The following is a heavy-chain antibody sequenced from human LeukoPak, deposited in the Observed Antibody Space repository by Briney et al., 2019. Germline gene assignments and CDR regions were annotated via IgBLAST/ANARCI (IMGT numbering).Heavy chain of an antibody. Sequence: SETLSLTCTVSGGSISSYYWSWIRQPPGKGLEWIGYIYYSGSTNYNPSLKSRVTISVDTSKNQFPLKLSSVTAADTAVYYCARRGSRASPFDYWGQGTLVTVSS. J-gene: IGHJ4*02. D-gene: IGHD3-10*01. CDR2: IYYSGST. CDR1: GGSISSYY. CDR3: ARRGSRASPFDY. V-gene: IGHV4-59*08.